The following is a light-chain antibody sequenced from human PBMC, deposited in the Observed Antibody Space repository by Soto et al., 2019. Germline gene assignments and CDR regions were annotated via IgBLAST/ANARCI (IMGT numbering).Light chain of an antibody. V-gene: IGKV3-20*01. CDR3: QQYSSTPHT. J-gene: IGKJ2*01. CDR1: QSVSSSY. Sequence: DIVLTQSPGALSLSPGQRATLSCRASQSVSSSYLAWYQHKCGQAPRLLMFGTGSRATGIPDRFRGTGSGTDFTLIVNKLEPEDFAVYYCQQYSSTPHTFGQGTKVDIK. CDR2: GTG.